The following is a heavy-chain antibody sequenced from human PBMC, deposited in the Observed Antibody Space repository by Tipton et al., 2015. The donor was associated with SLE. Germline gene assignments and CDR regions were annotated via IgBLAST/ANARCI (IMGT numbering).Heavy chain of an antibody. CDR1: GESFSGYY. Sequence: TLSLTCAVYGESFSGYYWSWIRQPPGKGLEWIGEINHSGSTNYNPSLKSRVTISVDTSKNQFSLKLSSVTAADTAVYYCARGGRYSSSWTPFDYWGQGTLVTVSS. CDR3: ARGGRYSSSWTPFDY. D-gene: IGHD6-13*01. V-gene: IGHV4-34*01. J-gene: IGHJ4*02. CDR2: INHSGST.